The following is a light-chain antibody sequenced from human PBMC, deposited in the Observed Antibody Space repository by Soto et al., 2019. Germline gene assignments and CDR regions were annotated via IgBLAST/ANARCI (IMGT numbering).Light chain of an antibody. V-gene: IGLV2-14*03. CDR2: DVD. CDR1: GSDVGPYKY. CDR3: SSFTSSTTLVV. J-gene: IGLJ2*01. Sequence: QSVLTQPASVSGSPGQSITISCTGTGSDVGPYKYVSWYQQHPGKAPKLIMSDVDNRPSGVSTRFSGSKSGNTASLTISGLQTEDEADYYCSSFTSSTTLVVFGGGTKLTVL.